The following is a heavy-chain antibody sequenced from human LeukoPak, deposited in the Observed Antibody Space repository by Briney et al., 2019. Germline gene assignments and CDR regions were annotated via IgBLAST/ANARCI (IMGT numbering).Heavy chain of an antibody. J-gene: IGHJ6*02. Sequence: ASVKVSCRASGYTFTSYYMHWVRQAPGQGLEWMGIINPSGGSTSYAQKFQGRVTMTRDTSTSTVYMELSSLRSEDTAVYYCARDGRLLWFGETYYYGMDVWGQGTTVTVSS. D-gene: IGHD3-10*01. CDR1: GYTFTSYY. CDR2: INPSGGST. CDR3: ARDGRLLWFGETYYYGMDV. V-gene: IGHV1-46*01.